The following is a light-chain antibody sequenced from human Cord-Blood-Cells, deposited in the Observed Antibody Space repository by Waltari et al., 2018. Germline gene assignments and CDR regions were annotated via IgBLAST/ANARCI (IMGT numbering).Light chain of an antibody. CDR3: AAWDDSLNGLV. Sequence: QSVLTQPPSVPEAPRQTVTISCSGSSSNIGNTAVNWYQQLPGKAPKLLIYYADLLPSGFSDRFSGSKSGTSASLAISGLQSEDEADYYCAAWDDSLNGLVFGGGTKLTVL. V-gene: IGLV1-36*01. CDR1: SSNIGNTA. CDR2: YAD. J-gene: IGLJ2*01.